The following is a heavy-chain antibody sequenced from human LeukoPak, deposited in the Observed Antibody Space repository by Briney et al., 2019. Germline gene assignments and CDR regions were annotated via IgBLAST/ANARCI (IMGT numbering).Heavy chain of an antibody. V-gene: IGHV3-64*04. CDR2: ISSNGGST. D-gene: IGHD7-27*01. J-gene: IGHJ6*02. CDR1: GFTFSRYA. CDR3: ARDLWGEYYYYYYGMDV. Sequence: GGSLRLSCSASGFTFSRYAMHWVRQAPGKGLEYVSGISSNGGSTNYADSVKGRFTISRDNSKNTLYLQMNSLRAEDTAVYYCARDLWGEYYYYYYGMDVWGQGTTVTVSS.